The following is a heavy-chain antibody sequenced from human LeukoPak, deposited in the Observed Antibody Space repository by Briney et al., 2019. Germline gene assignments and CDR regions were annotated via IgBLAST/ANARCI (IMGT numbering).Heavy chain of an antibody. CDR2: IYPGDSDT. J-gene: IGHJ3*02. V-gene: IGHV5-51*01. Sequence: GGSRHISGQGSVYSFAVYWIGGLRQTPGRGREWMGIIYPGDSDTRSSPSFKAKVPISDDKSISPAYLQWSSLKASDTAMYYCARMYMGGYDPDAFDIWGQGTMVTVSS. CDR3: ARMYMGGYDPDAFDI. CDR1: VYSFAVYW. D-gene: IGHD5-12*01.